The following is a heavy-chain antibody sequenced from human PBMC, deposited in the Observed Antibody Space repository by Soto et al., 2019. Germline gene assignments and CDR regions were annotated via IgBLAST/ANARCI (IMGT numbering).Heavy chain of an antibody. V-gene: IGHV4-59*01. CDR2: IHYSGTT. J-gene: IGHJ4*02. D-gene: IGHD3-10*01. CDR1: GGSLSGYY. Sequence: QVQLQESGPGLVKPSETLSLSCIVSGGSLSGYYWNWIRQPPGKGLEWIGNIHYSGTTNYNPSLESRVTMSVDTSKNQFSLKLSSVIAADTAVYYCARSAGRGFYYWGQGTLVTVSS. CDR3: ARSAGRGFYY.